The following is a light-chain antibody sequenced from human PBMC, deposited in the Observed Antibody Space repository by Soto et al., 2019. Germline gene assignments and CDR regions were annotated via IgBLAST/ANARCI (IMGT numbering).Light chain of an antibody. J-gene: IGKJ3*01. CDR2: AAS. CDR3: QKYNSAPRT. V-gene: IGKV1-27*01. CDR1: QGISNY. Sequence: DIQMTQSPSSLSASVGDRVTIPCLASQGISNYLAWYQQNPGKVPKLLIYAASTLQSGVPSGFSGSGSGTDFTLTIRGLQPEDVATCYCQKYNSAPRTFGPGKKVDIK.